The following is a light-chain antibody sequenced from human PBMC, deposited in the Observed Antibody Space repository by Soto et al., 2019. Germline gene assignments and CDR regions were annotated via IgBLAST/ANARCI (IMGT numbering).Light chain of an antibody. Sequence: QSALTQPASVSGSPGQSITISCTGTSSDVGGYNYVSWYQQHPGKAPKLMIYEVSNRPSGVSNRFSDSKSGNTASLTISGLQAEDEADYYCCSYAGSSTYVIFGGGTKVTVL. CDR3: CSYAGSSTYVI. CDR2: EVS. J-gene: IGLJ2*01. CDR1: SSDVGGYNY. V-gene: IGLV2-14*01.